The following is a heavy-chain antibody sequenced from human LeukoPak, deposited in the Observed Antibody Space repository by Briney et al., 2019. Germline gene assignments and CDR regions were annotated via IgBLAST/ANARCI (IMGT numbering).Heavy chain of an antibody. CDR1: GFTFSSYG. CDR3: AKAAFASYGYPDYHFDY. Sequence: GGSLRLSCAASGFTFSSYGMHWVRQAPGKGLEWVAVISYDGSNKYYADSVKGRFTISRDNSKNTLYLQMNSLRAEDTAVYYCAKAAFASYGYPDYHFDYWGQGTLVTVSS. V-gene: IGHV3-30*18. J-gene: IGHJ4*02. D-gene: IGHD5-18*01. CDR2: ISYDGSNK.